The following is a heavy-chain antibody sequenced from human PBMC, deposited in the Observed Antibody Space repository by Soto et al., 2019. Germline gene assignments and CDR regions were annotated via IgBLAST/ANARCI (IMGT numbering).Heavy chain of an antibody. CDR2: ITGDGLTT. D-gene: IGHD3-10*01. Sequence: GGSLRLSCAASGFTFSSYAMSWVRQAPGKGLDWVSTITGDGLTTYDADSVKGRFTISRDNSKSTLYLQLNSLRVDDTAVYYCAKDPLQLVSGLFDPWGQGTLVTVS. CDR1: GFTFSSYA. CDR3: AKDPLQLVSGLFDP. V-gene: IGHV3-23*01. J-gene: IGHJ5*02.